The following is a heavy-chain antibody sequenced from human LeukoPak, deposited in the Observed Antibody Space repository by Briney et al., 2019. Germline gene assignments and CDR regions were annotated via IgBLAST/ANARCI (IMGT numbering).Heavy chain of an antibody. Sequence: ASVKVSCKASGYTFTGYYMHWVRQAPGQGLEWMGWINPNSGGTNYAQKFQGRVTMTRDTSISTAYMELSRLRSDDTAVYYCASWGITYYYDSSGYFDAFDIWGQGTMVTVSS. D-gene: IGHD3-22*01. V-gene: IGHV1-2*02. CDR2: INPNSGGT. J-gene: IGHJ3*02. CDR1: GYTFTGYY. CDR3: ASWGITYYYDSSGYFDAFDI.